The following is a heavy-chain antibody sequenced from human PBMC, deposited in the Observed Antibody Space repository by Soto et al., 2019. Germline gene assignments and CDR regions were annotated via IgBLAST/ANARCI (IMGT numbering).Heavy chain of an antibody. CDR2: IWYDGSNK. V-gene: IGHV3-33*01. Sequence: GGSLRLSCAASGFTFSSYGMHWVRQAPGKGLEWVAVIWYDGSNKYYADSVKGRFTISRDNSKNTLYLQMNSLRAEDTAVFYCVRDLPDTAMVPLNWFDPWGQGTLVTVSS. D-gene: IGHD5-18*01. CDR1: GFTFSSYG. J-gene: IGHJ5*02. CDR3: VRDLPDTAMVPLNWFDP.